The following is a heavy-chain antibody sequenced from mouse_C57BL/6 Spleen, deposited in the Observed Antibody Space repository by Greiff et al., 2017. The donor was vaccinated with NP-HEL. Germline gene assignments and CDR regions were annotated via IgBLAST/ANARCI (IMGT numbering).Heavy chain of an antibody. V-gene: IGHV1-43*01. CDR1: GYSFTGYY. D-gene: IGHD2-4*01. Sequence: EVKLMESGPELVKPGASVKISCKASGYSFTGYYMHWVKQSSEKSLEWIGEINPSTGGTSYNQKFKGKATLTVDKSSSTAYMQLKSLTSEDSAVYYCARDYDYDYFDYWGQGTTLTVSS. CDR3: ARDYDYDYFDY. J-gene: IGHJ2*01. CDR2: INPSTGGT.